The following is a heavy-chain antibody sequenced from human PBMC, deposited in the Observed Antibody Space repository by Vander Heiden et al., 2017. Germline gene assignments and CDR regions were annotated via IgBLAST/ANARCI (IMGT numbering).Heavy chain of an antibody. D-gene: IGHD3-16*01. CDR3: ASQRYDAEIFYLMYFDY. CDR1: GDSMRRSDYY. CDR2: VYYSVNT. Sequence: QLQLLESGPGLVKPSETLSLPCTVSGDSMRRSDYYWAWLRQSPGKGLEWIASVYYSVNTFYNPSLKSRATISADTSKNKFSLSLKSVTAADTAVYYCASQRYDAEIFYLMYFDYWGQGSLVSVSS. V-gene: IGHV4-39*01. J-gene: IGHJ4*02.